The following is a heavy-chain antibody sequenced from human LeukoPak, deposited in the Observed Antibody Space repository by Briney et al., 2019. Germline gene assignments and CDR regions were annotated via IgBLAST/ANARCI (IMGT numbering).Heavy chain of an antibody. CDR1: GFTFGDYA. V-gene: IGHV3-49*03. D-gene: IGHD1-26*01. J-gene: IGHJ4*02. CDR3: TRVFRGELPCPHFDY. CDR2: IRSKAYGGTT. Sequence: QPGRSLRLSCTASGFTFGDYAMSWFRQAPGKGLEWVGFIRSKAYGGTTEYAASVKGRFTISRDDSKSIAYLQMNSLKTEDTAVYYCTRVFRGELPCPHFDYWGQGTLVTVSS.